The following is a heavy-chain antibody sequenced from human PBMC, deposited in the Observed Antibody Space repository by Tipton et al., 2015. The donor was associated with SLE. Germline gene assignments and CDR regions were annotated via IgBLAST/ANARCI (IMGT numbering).Heavy chain of an antibody. D-gene: IGHD4-23*01. V-gene: IGHV4-39*02. CDR2: VYYSGST. Sequence: TLSLTCTVSGGSISSHSHYWGWIRQPPGKGLEWIGSVYYSGSTYYNPSLKSRGTISVDTSKNQFSLELSSVTAADTAVYYCAREVMSTVVYWYFDLWGRGTLVTVSS. CDR1: GGSISSHSHY. CDR3: AREVMSTVVYWYFDL. J-gene: IGHJ2*01.